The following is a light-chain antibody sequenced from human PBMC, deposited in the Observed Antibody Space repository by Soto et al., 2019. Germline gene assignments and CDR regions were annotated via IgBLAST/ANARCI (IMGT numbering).Light chain of an antibody. CDR3: NSAADNNRGV. CDR1: VLAKKY. V-gene: IGLV3-27*01. CDR2: KDT. J-gene: IGLJ2*01. Sequence: SYELTQPSSVSMSPGQTARITCSGDVLAKKYARWFLQKPGQAPVLVIYKDTERASGIPWRFSGSSSGPTVTLTISGAQVAQAADYYCNSAADNNRGVFGGGTKLTVL.